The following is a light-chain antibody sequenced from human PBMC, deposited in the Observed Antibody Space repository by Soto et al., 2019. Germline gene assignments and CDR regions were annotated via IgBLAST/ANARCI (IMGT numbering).Light chain of an antibody. V-gene: IGKV1-39*01. CDR3: QQSYSTPPLT. CDR2: AAS. J-gene: IGKJ1*01. CDR1: QSIVTY. Sequence: DIQMTQSPSSLSASVGDRVTITCRASQSIVTYLNWYLQKPGKAPKLLIYAASNLQSGVPSRFSGSGSGTDFTLTISSLQPEDFATYFCQQSYSTPPLTFGQGTKVDIK.